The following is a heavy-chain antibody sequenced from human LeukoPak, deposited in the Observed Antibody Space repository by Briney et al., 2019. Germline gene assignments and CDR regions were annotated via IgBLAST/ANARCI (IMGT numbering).Heavy chain of an antibody. CDR1: GFTVSSSY. V-gene: IGHV3-66*01. CDR3: VRDLGSYFNY. Sequence: GGSLRLSCAASGFTVSSSYMSWVRQAPGTGPEWVSVIYTGGSAYYADSVKGRFTISRDTSKNTLHLQMTSLRVEDTAVYYCVRDLGSYFNYWGQGTLVTVSS. CDR2: IYTGGSA. J-gene: IGHJ4*02. D-gene: IGHD1-26*01.